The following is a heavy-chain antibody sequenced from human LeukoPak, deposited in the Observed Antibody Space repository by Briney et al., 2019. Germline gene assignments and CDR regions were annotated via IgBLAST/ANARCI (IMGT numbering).Heavy chain of an antibody. CDR3: ARGLTQYDCFDP. D-gene: IGHD2-2*01. CDR1: GDSVSSNSVT. Sequence: SQTLSLTCAISGDSVSSNSVTWNWIRQSPSRGLEWLGRTYYRSTWYNDYAVSVRGRITVNPDTSKNQFSLHLNSVTPEDTAVYYCARGLTQYDCFDPWGQGILVTVSS. V-gene: IGHV6-1*01. CDR2: TYYRSTWYN. J-gene: IGHJ5*02.